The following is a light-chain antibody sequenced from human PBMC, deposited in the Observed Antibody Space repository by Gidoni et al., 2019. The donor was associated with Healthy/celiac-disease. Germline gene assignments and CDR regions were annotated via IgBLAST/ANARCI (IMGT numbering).Light chain of an antibody. V-gene: IGKV3-11*01. CDR2: DAS. Sequence: EIVLTPSPATLSLSPGERATLSCRASQSVSSYLAWYQQKPGQAPRLLIYDASNRATGIPARFSGSGSGTDFTLTISSLEPEDFAVYYCQQRSNWPPFTFGGGTKVEIK. CDR3: QQRSNWPPFT. J-gene: IGKJ4*01. CDR1: QSVSSY.